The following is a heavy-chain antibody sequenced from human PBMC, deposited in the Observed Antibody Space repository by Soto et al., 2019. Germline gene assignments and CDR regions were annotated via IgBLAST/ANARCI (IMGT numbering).Heavy chain of an antibody. V-gene: IGHV3-30-3*01. J-gene: IGHJ5*02. CDR2: ISYDGSNK. D-gene: IGHD2-2*01. CDR1: GFTFSSYA. Sequence: GGSLRLSCAASGFTFSSYAMHWVRQAPGKGLEWVAVISYDGSNKYYADSVKGRFTISRDNSKNTLYLQMNSLRAEDTAVYYCARDWGDIVVVPAAKSNWFDPWGQGTLVTVSS. CDR3: ARDWGDIVVVPAAKSNWFDP.